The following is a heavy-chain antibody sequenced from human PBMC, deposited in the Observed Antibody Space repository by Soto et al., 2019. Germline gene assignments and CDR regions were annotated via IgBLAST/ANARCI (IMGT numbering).Heavy chain of an antibody. V-gene: IGHV3-7*03. CDR1: GFTFTSYW. Sequence: EVQLVESGGGLVQPGESLRLSCVGSGFTFTSYWMGWVRQATGKGLQWVANIGRDGSEKSYVDSLKGRFTISRDNARRSVYLQMNSLGVEDTAVYYCAAWPLSSWFDYWGRGILVTVS. CDR2: IGRDGSEK. CDR3: AAWPLSSWFDY. D-gene: IGHD6-13*01. J-gene: IGHJ4*02.